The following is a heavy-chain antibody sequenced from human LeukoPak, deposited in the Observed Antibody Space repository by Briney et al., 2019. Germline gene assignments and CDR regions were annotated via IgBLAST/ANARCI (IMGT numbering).Heavy chain of an antibody. V-gene: IGHV1-2*02. CDR3: ARNKGYCSGGSCYSGGLDY. J-gene: IGHJ4*02. CDR2: IHPNSGVT. Sequence: ASVKVSCTASGYTFSGSYIHWVRQAPGQGLEWMGWIHPNSGVTKYAQKFQGRVTLTRDTSISTAYMELTRLTSYDTAVYSCARNKGYCSGGSCYSGGLDYWGQGTLVTVSS. CDR1: GYTFSGSY. D-gene: IGHD2-15*01.